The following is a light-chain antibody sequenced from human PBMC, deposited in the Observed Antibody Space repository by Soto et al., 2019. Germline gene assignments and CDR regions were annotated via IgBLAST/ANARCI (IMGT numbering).Light chain of an antibody. CDR3: LHHHNFPIT. V-gene: IGKV1-17*03. J-gene: IGKJ5*01. Sequence: DIRLTPSPSDISASVWYKVTITFRASQGISNHLVWFQQKPGQVPKRLIYDASVLQPGVSSRFSGSGSGTDFTLTISSLQPEDFATYYCLHHHNFPITFGQGTRLEIK. CDR2: DAS. CDR1: QGISNH.